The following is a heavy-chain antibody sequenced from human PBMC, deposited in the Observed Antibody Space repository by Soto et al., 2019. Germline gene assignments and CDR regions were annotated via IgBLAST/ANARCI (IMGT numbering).Heavy chain of an antibody. J-gene: IGHJ4*02. CDR1: GFSLNTSGMC. Sequence: SGPTLVNPTQTLTLTCTFSGFSLNTSGMCVSWIRQPPGKALERLALIDWDDDKYYSTSLGTRLTISKDTSKNQVGLTMTNMDPVDTATYYCARIRVVGFGTPMVTSFDYWGPGTLVTVSS. V-gene: IGHV2-70*01. D-gene: IGHD5-18*01. CDR2: IDWDDDK. CDR3: ARIRVVGFGTPMVTSFDY.